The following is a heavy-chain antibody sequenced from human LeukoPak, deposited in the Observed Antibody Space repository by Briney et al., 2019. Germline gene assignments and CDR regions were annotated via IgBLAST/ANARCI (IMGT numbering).Heavy chain of an antibody. CDR3: ARGHRTTSFDY. J-gene: IGHJ4*02. D-gene: IGHD2/OR15-2a*01. Sequence: SETMSLTCAVYGGSFSGYYWSWISQPPGKGMGWIGEINHSGSTNYNPSLKSRVTISVDTSKNQFSLKLSSVTAADTAVYYCARGHRTTSFDYWGQGTLVTVSS. CDR1: GGSFSGYY. CDR2: INHSGST. V-gene: IGHV4-34*01.